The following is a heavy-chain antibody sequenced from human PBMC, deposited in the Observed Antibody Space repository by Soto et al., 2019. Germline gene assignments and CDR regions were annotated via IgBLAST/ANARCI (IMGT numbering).Heavy chain of an antibody. D-gene: IGHD3-22*01. V-gene: IGHV1-46*01. CDR2: INPSGGST. Sequence: ASVKVSCKASGYTLTSYYMHWVRQAPGQGLEWMGIINPSGGSTSYAQKFQGRVTMTRDTSTSTVYMELSSLRSEDTAVYYCARSTSSGYYYYYYGMDVWGQGTTVTVSS. CDR3: ARSTSSGYYYYYYGMDV. J-gene: IGHJ6*02. CDR1: GYTLTSYY.